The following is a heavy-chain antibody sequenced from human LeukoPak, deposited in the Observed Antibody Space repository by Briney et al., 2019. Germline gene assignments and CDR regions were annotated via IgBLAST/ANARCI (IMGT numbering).Heavy chain of an antibody. CDR1: GFPFISYA. D-gene: IGHD1-26*01. CDR2: ISDSGGST. CDR3: AIGWELHRFGY. J-gene: IGHJ4*02. Sequence: GGPLRLSCSAPGFPFISYAMHWVRQAPGKGLEYVSAISDSGGSTYYAASVKGRFTISRDNSKNTLYLQMSSLRAEDTAVYFCAIGWELHRFGYWGQGTLVTVSS. V-gene: IGHV3-64D*09.